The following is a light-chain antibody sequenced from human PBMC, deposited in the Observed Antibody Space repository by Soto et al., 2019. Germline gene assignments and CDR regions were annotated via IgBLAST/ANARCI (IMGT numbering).Light chain of an antibody. Sequence: EIVMTQSPATLSVSPGERATLSCRASQSVSSNLAWYQQKPGKAPRIRIYGASTRSTGIPARFSGSGSGTEFTLTISSLQSEDFAVYYCQQYNNWPSITFGQGTRLEIK. J-gene: IGKJ5*01. V-gene: IGKV3-15*01. CDR1: QSVSSN. CDR2: GAS. CDR3: QQYNNWPSIT.